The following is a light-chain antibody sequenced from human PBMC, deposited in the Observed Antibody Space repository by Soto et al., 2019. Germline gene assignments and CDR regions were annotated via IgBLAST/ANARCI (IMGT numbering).Light chain of an antibody. CDR3: CSYAGSYTWV. Sequence: QSVLTQPRSVSGSPGQSVTISCTGTSSDVGGYNYVSWYQQHPGKAPKLMIYDVSKRPSGVSDRFSGSKSGNTASLTISGLQAEDEADYYCCSYAGSYTWVFGTGTQLTVL. CDR2: DVS. J-gene: IGLJ1*01. V-gene: IGLV2-11*01. CDR1: SSDVGGYNY.